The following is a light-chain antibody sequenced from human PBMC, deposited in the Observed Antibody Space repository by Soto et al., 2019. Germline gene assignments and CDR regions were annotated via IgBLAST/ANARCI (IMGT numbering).Light chain of an antibody. J-gene: IGKJ1*01. CDR2: GAS. CDR3: QQYNNWPWT. V-gene: IGKV3-15*01. CDR1: QSISDT. Sequence: ETVITHSPATLSVSPGGRATLSCRASQSISDTLAWYQQKPGQAPRLLIHGASTRATGFPARFSGSGSGTDFTLTISILQSEDFAVYYCQQYNNWPWTFGQGTKVDIK.